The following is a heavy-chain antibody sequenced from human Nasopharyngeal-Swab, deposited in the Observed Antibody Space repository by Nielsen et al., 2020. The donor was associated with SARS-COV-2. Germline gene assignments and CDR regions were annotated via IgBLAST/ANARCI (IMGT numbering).Heavy chain of an antibody. CDR3: ARDQGSYFRLYFDY. J-gene: IGHJ4*02. D-gene: IGHD1-26*01. V-gene: IGHV3-7*03. Sequence: WIRQPPGKGLEWVANIKQDGSEKYYVDSVKGRFTISRDNAKNSLYLQMNSLRAEDTAVYYCARDQGSYFRLYFDYWGQGTLVPSPQ. CDR2: IKQDGSEK.